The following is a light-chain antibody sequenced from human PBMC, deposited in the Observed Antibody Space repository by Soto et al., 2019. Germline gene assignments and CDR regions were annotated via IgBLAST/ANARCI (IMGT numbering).Light chain of an antibody. J-gene: IGKJ5*01. Sequence: TQMTQSPSALSASVGVRCTITCRASQGISNYLAWYQQKPGKVPXVLIYAASTLQSGVPSRLSGSASGTDFTLTISSLKPEDVATYYCQKYNSALTFGHGTRLEIK. V-gene: IGKV1-27*01. CDR3: QKYNSALT. CDR2: AAS. CDR1: QGISNY.